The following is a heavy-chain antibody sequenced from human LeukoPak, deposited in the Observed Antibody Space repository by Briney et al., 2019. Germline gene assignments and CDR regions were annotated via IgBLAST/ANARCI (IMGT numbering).Heavy chain of an antibody. CDR3: LRPLLGPYYFDY. D-gene: IGHD3-10*01. V-gene: IGHV5-51*01. CDR1: GSSFTNYW. J-gene: IGHJ4*02. Sequence: PGESLKISCQASGSSFTNYWIAWVRQMPGKGLDWVGIIYPGDSDARYSPSFLGQVTISADKSITTTYLQWTGLESSDAAIYYRLRPLLGPYYFDYWGQGTLVTVSS. CDR2: IYPGDSDA.